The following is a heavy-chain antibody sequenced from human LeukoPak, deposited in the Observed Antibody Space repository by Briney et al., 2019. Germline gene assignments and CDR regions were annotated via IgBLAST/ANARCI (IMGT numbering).Heavy chain of an antibody. Sequence: TLSLTCTVSGGSISSGDYYWSWIRQPPGKGLEWIGYIYYSGSTYYNPSLKSRVTISVDTSKNQFSLKLSSVTAADTAVYYCARVDSGSYSRGPLGDFDYWGQGTLVTVSS. CDR1: GGSISSGDYY. J-gene: IGHJ4*02. CDR3: ARVDSGSYSRGPLGDFDY. CDR2: IYYSGST. D-gene: IGHD1-26*01. V-gene: IGHV4-30-4*08.